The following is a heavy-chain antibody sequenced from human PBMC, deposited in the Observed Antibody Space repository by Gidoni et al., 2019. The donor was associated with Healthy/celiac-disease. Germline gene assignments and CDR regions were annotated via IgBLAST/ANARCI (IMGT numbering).Heavy chain of an antibody. D-gene: IGHD4-17*01. Sequence: VQLGVSGGGLVQPGGSLSLSCAASGSTVSSNYMSWVRQAPGKGLEWVSVIYSGGSTYYADSVKGRFTISRDNSKNTLYLQMNSLRAEDTAVYYCARDRQTGPTTVTTEYGMDVWGQGTTVTVS. CDR1: GSTVSSNY. J-gene: IGHJ6*02. CDR3: ARDRQTGPTTVTTEYGMDV. V-gene: IGHV3-66*01. CDR2: IYSGGST.